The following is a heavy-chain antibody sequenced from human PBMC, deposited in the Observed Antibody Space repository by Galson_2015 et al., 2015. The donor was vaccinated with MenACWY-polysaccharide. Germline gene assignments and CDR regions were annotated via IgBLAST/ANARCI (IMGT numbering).Heavy chain of an antibody. CDR2: IRSKAYGGTT. D-gene: IGHD7-27*01. J-gene: IGHJ6*02. V-gene: IGHV3-49*04. Sequence: SLRLSCAASGFTFGDYAMSWVRQAPGKGLEWVGFIRSKAYGGTTEYAASVKGRFPISRDDSKSIAYLQMNSLKTEDTAVYYCTRDPPSPPGDRGWDYYYGMDVWGQGTTVTVSS. CDR1: GFTFGDYA. CDR3: TRDPPSPPGDRGWDYYYGMDV.